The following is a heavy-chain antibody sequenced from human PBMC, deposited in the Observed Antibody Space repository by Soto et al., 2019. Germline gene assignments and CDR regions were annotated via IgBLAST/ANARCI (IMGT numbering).Heavy chain of an antibody. CDR2: IYPGDSDT. CDR1: GYFLTSYL. D-gene: IGHD2-15*01. V-gene: IGHV5-51*01. Sequence: GDAQKIPCKGSGYFLTSYLIDLVRQMPGKGLEWMGIIYPGDSDTRYSPSFQGQVTISADKSISTAYLQWSSLKASDTAMYYCARQCGRSGGSCYSYGMDVWGQGTTVTVSS. J-gene: IGHJ6*02. CDR3: ARQCGRSGGSCYSYGMDV.